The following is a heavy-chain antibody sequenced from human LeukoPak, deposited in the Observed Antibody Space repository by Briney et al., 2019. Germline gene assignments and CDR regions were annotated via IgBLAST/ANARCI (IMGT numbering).Heavy chain of an antibody. J-gene: IGHJ4*02. D-gene: IGHD3-22*01. CDR3: ARDLAGYDSSGYGY. V-gene: IGHV3-21*01. CDR2: ISSSSSYI. CDR1: GFTFSSYS. Sequence: PGGSLGLSCAASGFTFSSYSMNWVRQAPGKGLEWVSSISSSSSYIYYADSVKGRFTISRDNAKNSLYLQMNSLRAEDTAVYYCARDLAGYDSSGYGYWGQGTLVTVSS.